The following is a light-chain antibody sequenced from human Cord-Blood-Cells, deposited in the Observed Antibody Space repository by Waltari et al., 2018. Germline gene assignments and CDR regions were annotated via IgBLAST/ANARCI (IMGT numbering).Light chain of an antibody. CDR1: SCDVGSYNL. Sequence: QSALTQPASVSGSPGQPITISCTGTSCDVGSYNLVCWYQQHPGKAPKLMMYEGSKRPSRVSNRCSGSKSGNTPFLTNSELQAEAEADYYWCSYAGCSTQVECGGATRRTVL. CDR3: CSYAGCSTQVE. V-gene: IGLV2-23*01. J-gene: IGLJ2*01. CDR2: EGS.